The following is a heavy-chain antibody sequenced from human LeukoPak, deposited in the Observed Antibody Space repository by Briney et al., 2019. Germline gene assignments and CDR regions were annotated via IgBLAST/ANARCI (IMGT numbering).Heavy chain of an antibody. D-gene: IGHD3-10*01. V-gene: IGHV1-18*01. Sequence: ASVKVSCKASGYTFTSYGISWVRQAPGQGLEWMGWISAYNGNTNYAQKFQGRVTITTDESTSTAYMELSSLRSEDTAVYYCARSALWFGEFPLYWGQGTLVTVSS. J-gene: IGHJ4*02. CDR3: ARSALWFGEFPLY. CDR2: ISAYNGNT. CDR1: GYTFTSYG.